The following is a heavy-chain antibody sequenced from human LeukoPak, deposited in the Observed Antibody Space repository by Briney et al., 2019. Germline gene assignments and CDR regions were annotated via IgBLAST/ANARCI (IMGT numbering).Heavy chain of an antibody. V-gene: IGHV3-30*03. CDR3: AIIFSSGWVKFDY. CDR2: ISYDGSNK. D-gene: IGHD6-19*01. Sequence: PGGSLRLSCAASGFTFSSYGMHWVRQAPGKGLEWVAVISYDGSNKYYADSVKGRFTISRDNSKNTLYLQMNSLRAEDTAVYYCAIIFSSGWVKFDYWGQGTLVTVSS. J-gene: IGHJ4*02. CDR1: GFTFSSYG.